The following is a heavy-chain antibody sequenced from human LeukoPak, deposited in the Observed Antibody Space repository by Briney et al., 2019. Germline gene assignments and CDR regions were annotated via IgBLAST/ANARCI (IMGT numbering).Heavy chain of an antibody. Sequence: GGSLRLSCAASGFTFSNYAMNWVRQAPGKGLEWISVISGRGGSTNYAESVKGRFTISRDTSKSTLYLQMDSLRAEDTAIYYCGKAGSPSPTQYFFDCWGQGALVTVSS. D-gene: IGHD2-2*01. V-gene: IGHV3-23*01. CDR3: GKAGSPSPTQYFFDC. CDR2: ISGRGGST. J-gene: IGHJ4*02. CDR1: GFTFSNYA.